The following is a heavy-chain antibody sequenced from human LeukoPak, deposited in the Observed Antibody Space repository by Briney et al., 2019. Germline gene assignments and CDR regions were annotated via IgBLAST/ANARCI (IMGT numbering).Heavy chain of an antibody. J-gene: IGHJ4*02. CDR2: FDPEDGET. V-gene: IGHV1-24*01. D-gene: IGHD3-3*01. CDR1: GYTLTELS. CDR3: FLVYDFWSGSPEKIDY. Sequence: ASVKVSCKVSGYTLTELSMHWVRQAPGKGLEWMGGFDPEDGETIYAQKFQGRVTMTRNTSISTAYMELSSLRSEDTAVYYCFLVYDFWSGSPEKIDYWGQGTLVTVSS.